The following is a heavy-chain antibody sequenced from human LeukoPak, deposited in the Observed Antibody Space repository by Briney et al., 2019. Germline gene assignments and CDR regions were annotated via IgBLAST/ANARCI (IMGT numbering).Heavy chain of an antibody. V-gene: IGHV4-61*02. J-gene: IGHJ4*02. Sequence: PSQTLSLTCTVSGGSISSGSYYWSWIRQPAGKGLEWIGRIYTSGSTNYNPPLKSRVTISVDTSKNQFSLKLSSVTAADTAVYYCARGPHCSSTSCYGTFSLYWGQGTLVTVSS. D-gene: IGHD2-2*01. CDR3: ARGPHCSSTSCYGTFSLY. CDR1: GGSISSGSYY. CDR2: IYTSGST.